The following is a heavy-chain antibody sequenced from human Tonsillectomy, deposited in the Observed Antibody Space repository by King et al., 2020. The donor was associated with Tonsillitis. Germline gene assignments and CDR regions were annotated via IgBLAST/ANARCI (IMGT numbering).Heavy chain of an antibody. V-gene: IGHV4-59*01. CDR3: AGTRSSAFYLDY. D-gene: IGHD6-13*01. CDR1: GGSISSYH. CDR2: FYNNWRT. J-gene: IGHJ4*02. Sequence: VQLQESGPGLVKPSETLSLTCTVSGGSISSYHWSWIRQSPGKGLEWIGFFYNNWRTNYNPSLKGRVTIAGDTAKNQFSLNLSSVTAADTAVYYWAGTRSSAFYLDYWGQGTLVTVSS.